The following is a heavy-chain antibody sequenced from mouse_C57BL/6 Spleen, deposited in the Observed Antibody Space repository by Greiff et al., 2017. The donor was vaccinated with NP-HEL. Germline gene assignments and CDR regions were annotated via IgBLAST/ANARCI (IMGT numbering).Heavy chain of an antibody. CDR3: ARNPTATGYFDY. Sequence: VQLQQSGPELVKPGASVKISCKASGYSFTGYYMNWVKQSPEKSLEWIGEINPSTGGTTYNQKFKAKATLTVDKSSSTAYMQLKSLTSEDSAVHYCARNPTATGYFDYWGQGTTLTVSS. CDR2: INPSTGGT. CDR1: GYSFTGYY. V-gene: IGHV1-42*01. D-gene: IGHD3-3*01. J-gene: IGHJ2*01.